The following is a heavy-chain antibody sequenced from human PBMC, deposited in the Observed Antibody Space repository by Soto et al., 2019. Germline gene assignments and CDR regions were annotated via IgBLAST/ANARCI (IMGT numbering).Heavy chain of an antibody. CDR1: GFAFSSYS. V-gene: IGHV3-21*06. J-gene: IGHJ4*02. Sequence: EVQLVESGGGLVKPGGSLRLSCAASGFAFSSYSMNWVRQAPGKGLEWVAFITIRSSYIYYADSVRGRFTISRDNAKNSLYLQMDGLRAEDTAVYYCARDDGWLVLDYGGQGTLVTVSS. D-gene: IGHD6-19*01. CDR3: ARDDGWLVLDY. CDR2: ITIRSSYI.